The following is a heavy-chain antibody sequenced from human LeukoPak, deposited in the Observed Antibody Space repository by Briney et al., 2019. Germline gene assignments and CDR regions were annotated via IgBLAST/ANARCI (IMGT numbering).Heavy chain of an antibody. D-gene: IGHD6-19*01. J-gene: IGHJ4*02. CDR3: VRHRQWLLFPDY. CDR1: GDSISINYN. Sequence: SETLSLTCTVSGDSISINYNWGWIRQPPGKGLEWIGSIFYSGATYYSPSLKSRVTISVDTSKNQFSLKLSSMTAADTAVYYCVRHRQWLLFPDYWGQGTLVAVSS. CDR2: IFYSGAT. V-gene: IGHV4-39*01.